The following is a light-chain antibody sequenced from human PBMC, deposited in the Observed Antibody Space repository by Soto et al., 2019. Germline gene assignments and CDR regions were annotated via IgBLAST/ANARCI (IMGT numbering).Light chain of an antibody. V-gene: IGLV2-14*03. Sequence: QSVLTQPAFVSGSPGQSITISCTGTSGDVGTYNFVSWYQQHPGKAPKLIIYDVNSRPSGVSNRFSASKSGNTASLTISGLQAEDEADYYCCSYTPPSTYAFGPGTKVTVL. CDR1: SGDVGTYNF. CDR2: DVN. J-gene: IGLJ1*01. CDR3: CSYTPPSTYA.